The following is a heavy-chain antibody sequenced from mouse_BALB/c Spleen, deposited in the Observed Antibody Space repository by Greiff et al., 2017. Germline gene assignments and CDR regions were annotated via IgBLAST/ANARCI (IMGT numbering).Heavy chain of an antibody. D-gene: IGHD2-2*01. Sequence: EVKLMESGGGLVKPGGSLKLSCAASGFTFSSYAMSWVRQTPEKRLEWVASISSGGSTYYPDSVKGRFTISRDNARNILYLQMSSLRSEDTAMYYCARGLWLRRGGYFDYWGQGTTLTVSS. CDR3: ARGLWLRRGGYFDY. V-gene: IGHV5-6-5*01. J-gene: IGHJ2*01. CDR2: ISSGGST. CDR1: GFTFSSYA.